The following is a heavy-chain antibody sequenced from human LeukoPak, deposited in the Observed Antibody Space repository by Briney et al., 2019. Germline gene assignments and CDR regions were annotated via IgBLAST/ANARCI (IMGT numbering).Heavy chain of an antibody. Sequence: WXAVISYDGSNKYYADSVKGRFTISRDNSKNTLYLQMNSLRAEDTAVYYCASTSEWELLHDYWGQGTLVTVSS. V-gene: IGHV3-30-3*01. D-gene: IGHD1-26*01. CDR3: ASTSEWELLHDY. J-gene: IGHJ4*02. CDR2: ISYDGSNK.